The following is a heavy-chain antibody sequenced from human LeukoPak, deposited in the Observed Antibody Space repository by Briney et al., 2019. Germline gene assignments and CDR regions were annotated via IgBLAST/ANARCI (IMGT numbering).Heavy chain of an antibody. D-gene: IGHD2-2*01. CDR3: ARGGCSSTTCQYFY. CDR2: IYSGGNT. Sequence: GGSLRLSCAASGFTVSSNYMSWVRQAPGKGLEWVSVIYSGGNTYYADSVKGRFTISRGNSKNTLYLQMNSLRAEDTAVYYCARGGCSSTTCQYFYWGQGTLVTVSS. V-gene: IGHV3-53*01. J-gene: IGHJ4*02. CDR1: GFTVSSNY.